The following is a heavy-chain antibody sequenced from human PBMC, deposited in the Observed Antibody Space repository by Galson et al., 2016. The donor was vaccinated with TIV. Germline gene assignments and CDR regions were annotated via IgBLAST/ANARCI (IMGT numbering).Heavy chain of an antibody. D-gene: IGHD3-22*01. CDR1: RFTFSIFA. Sequence: SLRLSCAASRFTFSIFAMTWVRQAPGMGLEWVSAISGGGGSTYYADSVKGRFTVSRDNSKSTLFLQMNSRRAEDTAVYYCTKVPISGFSYYYGLDVWGQGTTVTVSS. V-gene: IGHV3-23*01. CDR2: ISGGGGST. J-gene: IGHJ6*02. CDR3: TKVPISGFSYYYGLDV.